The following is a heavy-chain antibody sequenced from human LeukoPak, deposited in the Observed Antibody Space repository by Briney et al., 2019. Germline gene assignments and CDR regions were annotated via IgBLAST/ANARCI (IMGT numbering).Heavy chain of an antibody. CDR2: IIPIFGTA. CDR1: GGTFSSYA. D-gene: IGHD3-16*01. CDR3: ARDKFPGGFDY. V-gene: IGHV1-69*13. J-gene: IGHJ4*02. Sequence: ASVKVSCKASGGTFSSYAISWVRQAPGQGLEWKGGIIPIFGTANYAQKFQGRVTITADESTSTAYMELSSLRSEDTAVYYCARDKFPGGFDYWGQGTLVTVSS.